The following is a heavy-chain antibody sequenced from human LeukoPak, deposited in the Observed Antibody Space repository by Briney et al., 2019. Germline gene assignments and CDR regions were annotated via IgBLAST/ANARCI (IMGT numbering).Heavy chain of an antibody. Sequence: GGSLRLSCAASGFTFSAYSMNWVRQAPGKGLEWVSTISVSGGSTKNADSVKGRFTISRDNSKNTLYLQMNSLRAEDTAVYYCAKYLRYSYDYWGQGTLVTVSS. CDR2: ISVSGGST. CDR1: GFTFSAYS. V-gene: IGHV3-23*01. J-gene: IGHJ4*02. CDR3: AKYLRYSYDY. D-gene: IGHD5-18*01.